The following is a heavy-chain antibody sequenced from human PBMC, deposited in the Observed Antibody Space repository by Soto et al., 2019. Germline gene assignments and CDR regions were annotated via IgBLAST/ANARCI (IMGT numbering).Heavy chain of an antibody. Sequence: PGGSLRLSCAASGFTFSSYGMHWVRQAPGKGLEWVAVISYGGSNKYYADSVKGRFTISRDNPKSTLYLQMNSLRAEDTAMYYCAKARCYTTDCYVPDSWGQGTLVTVSS. CDR1: GFTFSSYG. CDR2: ISYGGSNK. J-gene: IGHJ5*01. V-gene: IGHV3-30*18. D-gene: IGHD3-16*02. CDR3: AKARCYTTDCYVPDS.